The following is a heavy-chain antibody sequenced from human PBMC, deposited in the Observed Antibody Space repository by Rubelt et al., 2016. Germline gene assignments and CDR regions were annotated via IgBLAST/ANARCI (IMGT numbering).Heavy chain of an antibody. CDR3: AKQRAGSYYVGAFDI. J-gene: IGHJ3*02. V-gene: IGHV3-48*01. CDR2: ISSSGSAI. D-gene: IGHD1-26*01. Sequence: VSGKGLEWVSHISSSGSAIHYGDSVKGRFTISRDNAKNSLYLQMNSLRAEDTAVYYCAKQRAGSYYVGAFDIWGRGTMVTVSS.